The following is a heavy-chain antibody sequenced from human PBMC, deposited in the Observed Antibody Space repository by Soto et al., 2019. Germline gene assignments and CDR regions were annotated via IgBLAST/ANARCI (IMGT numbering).Heavy chain of an antibody. CDR2: IYYIGNT. V-gene: IGHV4-59*01. CDR3: ARVRPGRREDGFDM. J-gene: IGHJ3*02. Sequence: QVQLQESGPGLVKPSETLSLTCTVSGGSIDGYYWTWIRQPPGKGLEWIGYIYYIGNTNYNPSLKSRLTISVDTSKDQLALRLSSVTAADAAVYYCARVRPGRREDGFDMWGQGTMVTVSS. CDR1: GGSIDGYY. D-gene: IGHD6-6*01.